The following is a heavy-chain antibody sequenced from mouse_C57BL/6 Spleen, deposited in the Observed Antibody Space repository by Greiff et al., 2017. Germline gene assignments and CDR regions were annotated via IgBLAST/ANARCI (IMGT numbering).Heavy chain of an antibody. CDR1: GYTFTSYW. D-gene: IGHD1-1*01. J-gene: IGHJ1*03. CDR3: ARRDYYGSSYWYFDV. CDR2: IDPSDSET. V-gene: IGHV1-52*01. Sequence: QVHVKQSGAELVRPGSSVKLSCKASGYTFTSYWMHWVKQRPIQGLEWIGNIDPSDSETHYNQKFKDKATLTVDKSSSTAYMQLSSLTSEDSAVYYCARRDYYGSSYWYFDVWGTGTTVTVSS.